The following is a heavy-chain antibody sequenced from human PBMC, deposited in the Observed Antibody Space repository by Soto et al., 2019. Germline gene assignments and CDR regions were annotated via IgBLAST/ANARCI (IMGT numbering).Heavy chain of an antibody. CDR2: ISGLGGST. Sequence: EAQLLESVGGLVQPGGSLRLSCAASGFTFSAYSMSWLRQVPGKGLEWVSGISGLGGSTYYGDSVRGRFTISRDNSRNRLYLQMNSLRGDDTALYYCANSNGDKWEAYCFDRWGQGTLVTVSS. V-gene: IGHV3-23*01. CDR3: ANSNGDKWEAYCFDR. D-gene: IGHD1-26*01. J-gene: IGHJ5*02. CDR1: GFTFSAYS.